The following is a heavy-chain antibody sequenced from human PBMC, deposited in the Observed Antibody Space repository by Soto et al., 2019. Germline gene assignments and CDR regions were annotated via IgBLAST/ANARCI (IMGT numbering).Heavy chain of an antibody. CDR2: TMPILGTV. CDR1: GGTFSSYA. V-gene: IGHV1-69*13. D-gene: IGHD3-22*01. CDR3: TRGESSDTGDY. Sequence: VASVKVSCKTSGGTFSSYAFNWVRQAPGQGLEWMGGTMPILGTVDYAQKFQGRVTITADESTSSSYMELSGLRSEDTAVYYCTRGESSDTGDYWGQGTLVTVSS. J-gene: IGHJ4*02.